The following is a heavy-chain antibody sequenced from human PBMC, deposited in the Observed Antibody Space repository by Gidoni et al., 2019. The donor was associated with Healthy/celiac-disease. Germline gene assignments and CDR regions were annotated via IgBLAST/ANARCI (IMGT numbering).Heavy chain of an antibody. D-gene: IGHD3-3*01. CDR2: ISGSGGST. CDR3: AKDGGSHYDFWSGYNDAFDI. J-gene: IGHJ3*02. CDR1: GFTFSSYA. V-gene: IGHV3-23*01. Sequence: EVQLLESGGGLVQPGGSLRLSCAASGFTFSSYAMSWVRQAPGKGLEWVSAISGSGGSTYYADSVKGRFTISRDNSKNTLYLQMNSLRAEDTAVYYCAKDGGSHYDFWSGYNDAFDIWGQGTMVTVSS.